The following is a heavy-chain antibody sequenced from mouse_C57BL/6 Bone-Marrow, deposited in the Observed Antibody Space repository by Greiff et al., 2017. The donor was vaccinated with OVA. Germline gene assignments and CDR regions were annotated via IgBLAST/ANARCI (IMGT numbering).Heavy chain of an antibody. Sequence: QVQLKESGSELRSPGSSVKLSCKDFDSEVFPIAYMSWVRQKPGHGFEWIGGILPSIGRTIYGEKFEDKATLDADTLSNTAYLELNSLTSEDSAIYYCARSITTVVDWYFDVWGTGTTVTVSS. CDR1: DSEVFPIAY. V-gene: IGHV15-2*01. J-gene: IGHJ1*03. CDR3: ARSITTVVDWYFDV. D-gene: IGHD1-1*01. CDR2: ILPSIGRT.